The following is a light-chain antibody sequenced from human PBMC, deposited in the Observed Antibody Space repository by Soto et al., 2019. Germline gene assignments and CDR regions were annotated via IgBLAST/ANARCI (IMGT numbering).Light chain of an antibody. CDR1: QGINSW. CDR2: AAS. CDR3: QQYGSSPVT. J-gene: IGKJ4*01. Sequence: DIQLTQSPGTLSLSLGDRVTISCRASQGINSWLAWYQQKPGKAPKLLIYAASGWPSGVPSRFSGSGSGTDFTLTISSLQPEDFAAYYCQQYGSSPVTFGGGIKVDIK. V-gene: IGKV1-12*01.